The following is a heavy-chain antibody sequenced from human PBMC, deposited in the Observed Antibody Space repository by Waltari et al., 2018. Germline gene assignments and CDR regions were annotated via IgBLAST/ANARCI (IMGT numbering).Heavy chain of an antibody. CDR1: GFSFCSYN. Sequence: VQLMESGGGLVTPGGSLRLPCAASGFSFCSYNITWVRQAPGKGLELVSSITSSGRIFYAASVRGRFTISRDNTKSSLYLQMNYLRVEDTAVYYCARDRSSDDAFVIWGQGTVVTV. V-gene: IGHV3-21*01. J-gene: IGHJ3*02. CDR2: ITSSGRI. CDR3: ARDRSSDDAFVI.